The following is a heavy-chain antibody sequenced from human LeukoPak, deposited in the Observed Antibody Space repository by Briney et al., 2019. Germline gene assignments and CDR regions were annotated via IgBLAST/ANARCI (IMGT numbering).Heavy chain of an antibody. Sequence: SVKVSFKASGYTFTSYSVSWVRQAPGQGLEWMGRISAYNGDTNYAQNLQGRVTMTTDTSTRIAYMELRSLRSDDTAVYYCARDLDRDGMDVWGQGTTVTVSS. J-gene: IGHJ6*02. V-gene: IGHV1-18*01. CDR3: ARDLDRDGMDV. CDR2: ISAYNGDT. CDR1: GYTFTSYS.